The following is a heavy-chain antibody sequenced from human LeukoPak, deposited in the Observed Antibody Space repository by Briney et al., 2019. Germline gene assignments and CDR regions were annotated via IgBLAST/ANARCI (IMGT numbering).Heavy chain of an antibody. J-gene: IGHJ4*02. CDR3: ARAGYGDYVNLDY. D-gene: IGHD4-17*01. CDR1: GYTFTGYY. CDR2: INPNSGGT. V-gene: IGHV1-2*02. Sequence: ASVKVSCKASGYTFTGYYMHWVRQAPGQGLEWMGWINPNSGGTNYAQKFQGRVTMTRDTSISTAYTELSRLRSDDTAVYYCARAGYGDYVNLDYWGQGTLVTVSS.